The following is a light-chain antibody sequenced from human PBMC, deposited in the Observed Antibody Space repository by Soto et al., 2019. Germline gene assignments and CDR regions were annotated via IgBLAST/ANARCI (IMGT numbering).Light chain of an antibody. CDR2: DAS. Sequence: EIVTTQSAFTLSVHPGERATLSCRASQSVSSYLAWYQQKPGQAPRLLIYDASNRATGIPARFSGSGSGTDFTLTISSLQYEDFAVYYCQQYNKWPQWTFGQGTKVDIK. V-gene: IGKV3D-15*01. J-gene: IGKJ1*01. CDR1: QSVSSY. CDR3: QQYNKWPQWT.